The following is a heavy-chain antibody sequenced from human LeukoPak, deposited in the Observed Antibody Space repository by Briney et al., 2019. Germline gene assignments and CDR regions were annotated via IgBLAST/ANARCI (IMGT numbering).Heavy chain of an antibody. CDR2: IKQDGSEK. CDR3: ARFLYFDFWSGPQLFDI. D-gene: IGHD3-3*01. Sequence: GGSLRLSCAASGFTFSSYWMSWVRQAPGKGLEWVANIKQDGSEKYYVDSVKGRFTISRDNAKNSLYLQMNSLRAEDTAVYYCARFLYFDFWSGPQLFDIWGQGTMVTVSS. CDR1: GFTFSSYW. V-gene: IGHV3-7*01. J-gene: IGHJ3*02.